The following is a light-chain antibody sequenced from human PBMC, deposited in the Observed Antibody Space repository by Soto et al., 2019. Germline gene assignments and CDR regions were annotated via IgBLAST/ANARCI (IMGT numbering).Light chain of an antibody. CDR3: QQLNSYPIT. V-gene: IGKV1-9*01. CDR2: AAS. Sequence: DIQLTQSPSFLSASVGDRVTITCRASQGLSSDLAWYHQKPGKATKLLIYAASTLQIGGPSRFSGSGSGTEFTLTISSLQPEDFATSYCQQLNSYPITFGQGTRLEIK. J-gene: IGKJ5*01. CDR1: QGLSSD.